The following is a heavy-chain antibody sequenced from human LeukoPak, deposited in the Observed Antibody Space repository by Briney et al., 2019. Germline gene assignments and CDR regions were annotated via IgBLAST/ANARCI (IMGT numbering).Heavy chain of an antibody. V-gene: IGHV3-33*01. CDR3: ARGPIVVVADDASDI. J-gene: IGHJ3*02. Sequence: GRSLRLSCAASGFTFSSYGMHWVRQAPGKGLEWVAVIWYDGSNKYYADSVKGRFTISRDNSENTLYLQMNSLRAEDTAVYYCARGPIVVVADDASDIWGQGTMVTVSS. D-gene: IGHD3-22*01. CDR1: GFTFSSYG. CDR2: IWYDGSNK.